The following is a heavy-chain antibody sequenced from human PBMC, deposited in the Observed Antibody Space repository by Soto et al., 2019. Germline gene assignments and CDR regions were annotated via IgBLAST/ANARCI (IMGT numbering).Heavy chain of an antibody. V-gene: IGHV3-30*04. CDR1: GFNFSSYA. Sequence: GGSLRLSCAASGFNFSSYAMHWVRQAPGKGLEWVAVISYDGSNKYYADSVKGRFTISRDNSKNTLYLQMNSLRAEDTAVYYCARAKTGHDAFDIWGQGTMVTVSS. CDR3: ARAKTGHDAFDI. J-gene: IGHJ3*02. CDR2: ISYDGSNK. D-gene: IGHD7-27*01.